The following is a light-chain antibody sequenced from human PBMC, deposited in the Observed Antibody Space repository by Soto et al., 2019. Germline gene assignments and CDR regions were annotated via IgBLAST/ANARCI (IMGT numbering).Light chain of an antibody. CDR2: WAS. J-gene: IGKJ4*01. Sequence: DIVMTQSSDSLAVSLGESATINCKSSQSVLYISNNNNYLAWYQQKPGQPPKLLIYWASTRGSGVPDRFSGSGSGTNFTLTINSLQAEDVAVYYCQQYYSSPLTFGGGTKVEIK. V-gene: IGKV4-1*01. CDR1: QSVLYISNNNNY. CDR3: QQYYSSPLT.